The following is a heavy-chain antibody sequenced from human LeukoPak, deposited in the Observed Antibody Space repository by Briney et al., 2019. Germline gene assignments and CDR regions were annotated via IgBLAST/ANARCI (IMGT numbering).Heavy chain of an antibody. CDR1: GYTFTGYY. J-gene: IGHJ3*02. CDR3: ARDLELLWFGEARGAFDI. Sequence: ASVKVSCKASGYTFTGYYMHWVRQAPGQGLEWMGWINPNSGGTNYAQKFQGRVTMTRDTSISTAYMELSRLRSDDTAVYYCARDLELLWFGEARGAFDIWGQGTMVTVSS. CDR2: INPNSGGT. D-gene: IGHD3-10*01. V-gene: IGHV1-2*02.